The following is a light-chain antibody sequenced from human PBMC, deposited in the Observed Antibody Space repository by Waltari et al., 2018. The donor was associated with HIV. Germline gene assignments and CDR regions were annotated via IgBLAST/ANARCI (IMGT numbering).Light chain of an antibody. J-gene: IGKJ4*01. V-gene: IGKV1-27*01. CDR2: AAS. CDR1: QGISNY. CDR3: QSYKSAPFT. Sequence: DIQMTQSPSSRSASVGDRVTITCRASQGISNYLAWYQQKPGEVPKVLIYAASSLQSGVPSRFTGSGSGTEFTLTISNLQPEDVGSYYCQSYKSAPFTFGGGTRVDIK.